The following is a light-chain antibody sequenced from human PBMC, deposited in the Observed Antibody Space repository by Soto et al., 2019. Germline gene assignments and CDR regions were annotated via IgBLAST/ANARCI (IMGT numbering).Light chain of an antibody. Sequence: QSALTQPASVSGSPGQSITISCTGIGSDLVSWYQQHPGKVPKLMISDVNYRPSGVSNRFSGSKSGNTASLTISGLQAEDEADYYCSSYTDSNTVVFGGGTKLTVL. CDR1: GSDLV. J-gene: IGLJ2*01. CDR3: SSYTDSNTVV. CDR2: DVN. V-gene: IGLV2-14*01.